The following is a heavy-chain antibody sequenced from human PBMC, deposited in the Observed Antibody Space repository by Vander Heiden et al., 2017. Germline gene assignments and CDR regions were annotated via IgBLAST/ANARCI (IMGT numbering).Heavy chain of an antibody. J-gene: IGHJ5*02. Sequence: EVQLVQSGAEVNKPGESLKISCKGSGYSFGSYWLGWVRQMPGKGLGWMGVIYPGDSDVRYSPSFEGQVTISADKSINTAYLQWNSLKASDTAIYYCARQEIQLSFTMGRGGWFDPWGQGTLVTVSS. CDR2: IYPGDSDV. CDR1: GYSFGSYW. CDR3: ARQEIQLSFTMGRGGWFDP. D-gene: IGHD3-10*01. V-gene: IGHV5-51*01.